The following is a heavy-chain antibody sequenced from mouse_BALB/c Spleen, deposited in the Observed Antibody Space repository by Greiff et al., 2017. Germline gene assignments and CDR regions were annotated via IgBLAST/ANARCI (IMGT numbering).Heavy chain of an antibody. CDR3: ARGGYGNSWFAY. V-gene: IGHV1-54*03. J-gene: IGHJ3*01. Sequence: VQLQQSGAELVRPGTSVKVSCKASGYAFTNYLIEWVKQRPGQGLEWIGVINPGSGGTNYNEKFKGKATLTADKSSSTAYMQLSSLTSDDSAVYFCARGGYGNSWFAYWGQGTLVTVSA. CDR2: INPGSGGT. D-gene: IGHD2-1*01. CDR1: GYAFTNYL.